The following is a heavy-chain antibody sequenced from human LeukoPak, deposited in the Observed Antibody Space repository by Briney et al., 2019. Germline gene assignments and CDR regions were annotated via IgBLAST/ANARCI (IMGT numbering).Heavy chain of an antibody. CDR3: AREHGYSSSGDY. CDR2: VSTYNGNT. Sequence: ASVKVSCKTSGYAFTSYGISWVRQAPGQGLEWVGWVSTYNGNTNYAQKLQGRITMTTDTPTSTAYMELRSLRSDDTAMYYCAREHGYSSSGDYWGQGTLVTVSS. D-gene: IGHD6-6*01. CDR1: GYAFTSYG. V-gene: IGHV1-18*01. J-gene: IGHJ4*02.